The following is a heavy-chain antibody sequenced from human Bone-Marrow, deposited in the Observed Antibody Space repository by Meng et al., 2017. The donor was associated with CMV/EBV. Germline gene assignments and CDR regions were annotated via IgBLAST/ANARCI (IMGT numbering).Heavy chain of an antibody. CDR1: GSISSYY. J-gene: IGHJ6*02. CDR2: IYTSGST. D-gene: IGHD6-25*01. V-gene: IGHV4-4*07. CDR3: ARETPSGRPYYYYGMDV. Sequence: GSISSYYWSWIRQPAGKGLEWIGRIYTSGSTNYNPSLKSRVTMSVDTSKNQFSLKLSSVTAADTAVYYCARETPSGRPYYYYGMDVWGQGTMVTVSS.